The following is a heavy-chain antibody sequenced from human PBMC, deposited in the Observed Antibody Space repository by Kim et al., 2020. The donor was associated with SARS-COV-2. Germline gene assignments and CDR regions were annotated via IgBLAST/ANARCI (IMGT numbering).Heavy chain of an antibody. V-gene: IGHV3-64D*06. Sequence: GGSLRLSCSASGFTFSNYAMHWVRQAPGKGLEYVSAISSDGDSTYYADSVKGRFTISRDSSRSMLYLQMASLRTEDTALYYCVKAPVTMITGSLGIDYWGQGTLVSVSP. CDR3: VKAPVTMITGSLGIDY. CDR2: ISSDGDST. CDR1: GFTFSNYA. D-gene: IGHD1-20*01. J-gene: IGHJ4*02.